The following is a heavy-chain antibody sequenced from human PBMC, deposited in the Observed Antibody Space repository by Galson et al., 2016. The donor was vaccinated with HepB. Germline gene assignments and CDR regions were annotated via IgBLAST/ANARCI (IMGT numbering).Heavy chain of an antibody. CDR3: ARYGDYVGVYS. V-gene: IGHV3-7*03. D-gene: IGHD4-17*01. Sequence: SLRLSCAASGFISSSYWMSWVRQAPGKELEWVANIKQDGSEKYYMDSVKGRFTISRDNAKNSLYLQMNSLRAEDTALYYCARYGDYVGVYSWGQGTLVTVSS. CDR2: IKQDGSEK. J-gene: IGHJ4*02. CDR1: GFISSSYW.